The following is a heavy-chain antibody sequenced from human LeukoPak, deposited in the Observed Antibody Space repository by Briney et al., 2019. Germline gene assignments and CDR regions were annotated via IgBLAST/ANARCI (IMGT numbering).Heavy chain of an antibody. CDR2: IYYSGST. D-gene: IGHD5-24*01. J-gene: IGHJ3*02. V-gene: IGHV4-59*01. CDR3: ARDRRDGYKSDAFDI. CDR1: GGSISSYY. Sequence: SETLSLTCTASGGSISSYYWSWIRQPPGKGLEWIGYIYYSGSTNYNPSLKSRVTISVDTSKNQFSLKLSSVTAADTAVYYCARDRRDGYKSDAFDIWGQGTMVTVSS.